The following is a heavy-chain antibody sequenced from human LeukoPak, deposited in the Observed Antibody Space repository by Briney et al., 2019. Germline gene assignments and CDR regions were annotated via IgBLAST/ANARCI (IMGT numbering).Heavy chain of an antibody. Sequence: GGSLRLSCAASGFTFSSYAMPWVRQAPGKGLEWVAVISYDGSNKYYADSVKGRFTISRDNSKNTLYLQMNSLRAEDTAVYYCARGDYYGPTDYWGQGTLVTVSS. CDR1: GFTFSSYA. J-gene: IGHJ4*02. V-gene: IGHV3-30-3*01. CDR2: ISYDGSNK. D-gene: IGHD3-10*01. CDR3: ARGDYYGPTDY.